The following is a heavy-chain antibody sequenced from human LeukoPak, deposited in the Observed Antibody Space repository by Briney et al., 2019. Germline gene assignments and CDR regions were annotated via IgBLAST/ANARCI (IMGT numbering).Heavy chain of an antibody. V-gene: IGHV3-53*01. D-gene: IGHD3-10*01. Sequence: GGSLRLSCAASGFTVRDGYMSWVRQAPGKRLEWLALIYVSGTTFYAASVKGRFTISRDNAKNTVYLQMNNLRAEDTALYYCGRHAYGGSPPLSWGQGALVTVSS. CDR3: GRHAYGGSPPLS. J-gene: IGHJ4*02. CDR2: IYVSGTT. CDR1: GFTVRDGY.